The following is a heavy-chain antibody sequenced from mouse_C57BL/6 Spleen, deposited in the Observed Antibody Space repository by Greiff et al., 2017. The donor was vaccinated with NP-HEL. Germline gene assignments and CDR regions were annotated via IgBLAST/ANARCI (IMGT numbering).Heavy chain of an antibody. J-gene: IGHJ4*01. Sequence: VQLQQSGPELVKPGASVKISCKASGYTFTDFYMNWVKQSHGKSLEWIGDINPNNGGTNYNQKFKGKATLTVDKSSSTAYMELRSLTSEDSAVFYCARSWGYYGSSYAMDYWGQGTSVTVSS. V-gene: IGHV1-26*01. CDR2: INPNNGGT. CDR3: ARSWGYYGSSYAMDY. CDR1: GYTFTDFY. D-gene: IGHD1-1*01.